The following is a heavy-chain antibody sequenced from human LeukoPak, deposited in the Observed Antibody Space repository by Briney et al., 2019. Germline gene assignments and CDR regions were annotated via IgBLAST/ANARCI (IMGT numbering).Heavy chain of an antibody. CDR2: IYYSGST. J-gene: IGHJ4*02. V-gene: IGHV4-30-4*01. Sequence: PSQTLSLTCTVSGGSISSGDYYWSWIRQPPGKGLEWIGYIYYSGSTYYNPSLKSRVTISVDTSKNQFSLKLSSVTAADTAVYYCARERMYSSGWYVDYWGQGTLVTVSS. CDR1: GGSISSGDYY. D-gene: IGHD6-19*01. CDR3: ARERMYSSGWYVDY.